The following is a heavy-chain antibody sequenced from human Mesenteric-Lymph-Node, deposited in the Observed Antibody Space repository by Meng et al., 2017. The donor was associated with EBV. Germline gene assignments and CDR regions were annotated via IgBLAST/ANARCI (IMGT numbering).Heavy chain of an antibody. CDR1: GGSISSSNW. Sequence: GQLQESGPGLVKPSGTLSLTCAVSGGSISSSNWWSWVRQPPGKGLEWIGEIYHSGSTNYNPSLKSRVTISVDKSKNQFSLKLSSVTAADTAVYYCARVAYCSGGSCYLYYFDYWGQGTLVTVSS. J-gene: IGHJ4*02. CDR2: IYHSGST. V-gene: IGHV4-4*02. D-gene: IGHD2-15*01. CDR3: ARVAYCSGGSCYLYYFDY.